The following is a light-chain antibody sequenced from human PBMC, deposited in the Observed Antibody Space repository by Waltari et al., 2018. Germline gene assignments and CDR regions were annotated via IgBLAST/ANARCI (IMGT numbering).Light chain of an antibody. CDR3: MQALQTPIT. J-gene: IGKJ5*01. Sequence: IVMTQSPLSLPVTPGAPASIPCRSSQSLLQSNGYNYLDWYLQKPGQSPQLLISFASTRASGVPDRFSGSGSGTDFTLKISRVEAEDIGVYYCMQALQTPITFGQGTRLE. CDR1: QSLLQSNGYNY. V-gene: IGKV2-28*01. CDR2: FAS.